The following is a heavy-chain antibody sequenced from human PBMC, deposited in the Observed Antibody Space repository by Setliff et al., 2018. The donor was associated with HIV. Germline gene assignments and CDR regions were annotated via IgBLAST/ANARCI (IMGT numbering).Heavy chain of an antibody. CDR1: GFTFSFYG. CDR3: AKHAYSDYPYYFYYMDV. J-gene: IGHJ6*03. D-gene: IGHD4-17*01. Sequence: PGGSLRLSCSASGFTFSFYGMHWVRQAPGKGLEWVAVISYDGNNKYYADSVKGRFTTSKDFSTNTMFLQMNSLRVEDTAVYYCAKHAYSDYPYYFYYMDVWGKGTTVTVSS. V-gene: IGHV3-30*18. CDR2: ISYDGNNK.